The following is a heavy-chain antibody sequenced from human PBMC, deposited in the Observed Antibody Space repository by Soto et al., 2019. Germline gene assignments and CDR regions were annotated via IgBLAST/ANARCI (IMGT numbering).Heavy chain of an antibody. J-gene: IGHJ4*02. CDR3: ARDQESGFGDSVPAGFDY. V-gene: IGHV3-33*01. Sequence: QVQLVESGGGVVQPGRSLKLSCAASGFIFGRFSMHWVRQPPGKGLEWVAVIWNDGSNKLYADSVQGRFTISRDNSKNTLNLEMDSLRAEDTAVYYCARDQESGFGDSVPAGFDYWGQGTLVTVSS. CDR2: IWNDGSNK. D-gene: IGHD2-21*02. CDR1: GFIFGRFS.